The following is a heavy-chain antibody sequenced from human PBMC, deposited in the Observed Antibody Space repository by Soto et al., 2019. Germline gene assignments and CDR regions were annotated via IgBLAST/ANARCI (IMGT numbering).Heavy chain of an antibody. D-gene: IGHD1-1*01. CDR1: GYIFTTYG. J-gene: IGHJ4*02. V-gene: IGHV1-18*01. CDR3: ARGRYGDY. CDR2: ISAHNGNT. Sequence: QVHLVQSGAEVKKPGASVKVSCKGSGYIFTTYGITWVRQAPGQGLEWMGWISAHNGNTNYAQKLQGRVTVTRDTSTSTAYVELRSLSSDDTAVYYCARGRYGDYWGQGALVTVSS.